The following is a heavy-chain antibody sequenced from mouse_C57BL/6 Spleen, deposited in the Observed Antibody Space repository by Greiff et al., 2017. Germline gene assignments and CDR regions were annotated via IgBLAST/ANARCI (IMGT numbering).Heavy chain of an antibody. CDR2: ISSGGSYT. Sequence: DVKLVESGGDLVKPGGSLKLSCAASGFTFSSYGMSWVRQTPDKRLEWVATISSGGSYTYYPDSVKGRFTISRDNAKNTLYLQMSSLKSEDTAMYYCARRNSNPYAMDYWGQGTSGTVSS. CDR1: GFTFSSYG. CDR3: ARRNSNPYAMDY. J-gene: IGHJ4*01. V-gene: IGHV5-6*02. D-gene: IGHD2-5*01.